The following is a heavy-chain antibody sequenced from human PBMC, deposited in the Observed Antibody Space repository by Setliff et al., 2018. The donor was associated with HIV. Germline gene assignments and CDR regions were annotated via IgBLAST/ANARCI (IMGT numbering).Heavy chain of an antibody. D-gene: IGHD6-6*01. Sequence: SETLSLTCAVYGASFSGYYWSWIRQPPGKGLEWIGEINHSGSTNYNSSLKSRVTISVDTSKNQFSLKLNSVTAADTAVYYCARARSLITVRRSFDYWGQGTLVTVSS. CDR1: GASFSGYY. J-gene: IGHJ4*02. CDR2: INHSGST. CDR3: ARARSLITVRRSFDY. V-gene: IGHV4-34*01.